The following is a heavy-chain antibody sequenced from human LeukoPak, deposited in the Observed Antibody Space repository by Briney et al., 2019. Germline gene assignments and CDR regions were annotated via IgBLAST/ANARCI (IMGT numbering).Heavy chain of an antibody. CDR2: IIPIVDIT. CDR1: GGTFSSDG. V-gene: IGHV1-69*04. J-gene: IGHJ4*02. D-gene: IGHD3-3*01. CDR3: ARGGFDDFWRNYYFDY. Sequence: GASVKVSCKASGGTFSSDGINWVRQAPGQGLEWMGRIIPIVDITNYAQKFQGRVTITADKSTSTAYMEVNSLRSEDTAVYYCARGGFDDFWRNYYFDYWAREPWSPSPQ.